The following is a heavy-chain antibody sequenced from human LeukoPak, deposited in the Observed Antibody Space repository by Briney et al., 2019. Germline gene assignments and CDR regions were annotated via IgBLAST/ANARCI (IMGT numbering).Heavy chain of an antibody. CDR1: GFTFSRNA. Sequence: GRSLRLSCAASGFTFSRNAMHWVRQAPDKGLEWVAVISYDGSKKYYADSVKGRFTISRDNSKSTLYLQMNSLRAEDTAIYYCASVGQQLVWYFDYWGQGTLVTVSS. V-gene: IGHV3-30-3*01. D-gene: IGHD6-13*01. CDR2: ISYDGSKK. J-gene: IGHJ4*02. CDR3: ASVGQQLVWYFDY.